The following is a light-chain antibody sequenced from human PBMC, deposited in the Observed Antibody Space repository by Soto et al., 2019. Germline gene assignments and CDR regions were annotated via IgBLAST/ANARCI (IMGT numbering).Light chain of an antibody. V-gene: IGLV7-46*01. CDR2: DTS. CDR1: TGAVTSGHY. Sequence: QAVVTQEPSLTVSPGGTVTLTCGSSTGAVTSGHYPYWFQQKPGQAPRTLIYDTSNKHSWTPARFSGSLLGGKAALTLSGAQHEDAADYYCLLAYSGAFYVFGTGTKLTVL. J-gene: IGLJ1*01. CDR3: LLAYSGAFYV.